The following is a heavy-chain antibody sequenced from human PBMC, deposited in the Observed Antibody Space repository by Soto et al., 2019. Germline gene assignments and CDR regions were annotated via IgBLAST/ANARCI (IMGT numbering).Heavy chain of an antibody. V-gene: IGHV1-69*13. CDR2: VIPIFGTT. Sequence: ASVKVSCKSSGGTFSSYEVNWVRQAPGQGLEWVGGVIPIFGTTKYAPKFQGRIAISADQSTTMSYIELSSLRSEDTAVYYCAGVKRSSSWYIRLAAFDIWGQGTMVTVSS. CDR3: AGVKRSSSWYIRLAAFDI. J-gene: IGHJ3*02. CDR1: GGTFSSYE. D-gene: IGHD6-13*01.